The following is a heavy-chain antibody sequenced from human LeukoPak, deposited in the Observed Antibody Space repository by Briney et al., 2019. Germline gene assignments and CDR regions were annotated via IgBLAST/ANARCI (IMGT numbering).Heavy chain of an antibody. CDR3: AREYYYGLGSYYGMDV. CDR1: GYTFTGYY. CDR2: INPNSGGT. V-gene: IGHV1-2*02. J-gene: IGHJ6*02. Sequence: ASVKVSCKASGYTFTGYYMHWVRQAPGQGLEWMGWINPNSGGTNYAQKFQGRVTMTRDTSISTAYMELSRLRPDDTAVYYCAREYYYGLGSYYGMDVWGQGTTVTVSS. D-gene: IGHD3-10*01.